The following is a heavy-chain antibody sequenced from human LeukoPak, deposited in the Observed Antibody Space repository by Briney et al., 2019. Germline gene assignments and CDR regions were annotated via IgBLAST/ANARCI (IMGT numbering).Heavy chain of an antibody. CDR3: ARDSTVAGNWFDP. Sequence: GGSLRLSCAASGFTFSSYAMHWVRQAPGKGLEWVAVISYDGSNKYYADPVKGRFTISRDNSKNTLYLQMNSLRAEDTAVYYCARDSTVAGNWFDPWGQGTLVTVSS. CDR1: GFTFSSYA. D-gene: IGHD6-19*01. J-gene: IGHJ5*02. CDR2: ISYDGSNK. V-gene: IGHV3-30-3*01.